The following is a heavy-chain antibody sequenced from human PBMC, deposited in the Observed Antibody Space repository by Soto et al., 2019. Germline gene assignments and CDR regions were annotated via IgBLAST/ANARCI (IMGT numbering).Heavy chain of an antibody. CDR1: GGSISSYY. CDR2: IYTSGST. Sequence: SETLSLTCTVSGGSISSYYWSWIRQPAGKGLEWIGRIYTSGSTNYNPSLKSRVTMSVDTSKNQFSLKLSSVTAADTAVYYCARSCSSNSCYDVFDYWGQGTLVTVSS. J-gene: IGHJ4*02. CDR3: ARSCSSNSCYDVFDY. D-gene: IGHD2-2*01. V-gene: IGHV4-4*07.